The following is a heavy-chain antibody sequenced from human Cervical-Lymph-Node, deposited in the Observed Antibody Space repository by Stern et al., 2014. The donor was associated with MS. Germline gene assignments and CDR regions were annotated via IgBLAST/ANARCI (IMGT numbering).Heavy chain of an antibody. V-gene: IGHV3-9*01. Sequence: VQLVQSGGGLVQPGRSLRLSCAAYGFTFDDYAMHWVRQAPGKGLEWVSGISWNSGSIGYADSVKGRFTISRDNAKNSLYLQINSLRAEDTALYYCAKDLALSYYYYGMDVWGQGTTVTVSS. J-gene: IGHJ6*02. CDR3: AKDLALSYYYYGMDV. CDR1: GFTFDDYA. CDR2: ISWNSGSI.